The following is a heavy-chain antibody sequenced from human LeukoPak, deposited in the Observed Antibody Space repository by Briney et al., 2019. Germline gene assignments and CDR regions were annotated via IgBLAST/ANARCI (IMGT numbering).Heavy chain of an antibody. CDR2: VNTDGSST. Sequence: GGSLRLSCAASGFTFSTYWMHWVHQVPGKGLVWVARVNTDGSSTNYADSVRGRFTISRDNAKNTLFLQMNGLRAEDTAVYYCARGGVVRYFDYWGQGALVTVSS. CDR3: ARGGVVRYFDY. D-gene: IGHD2-15*01. V-gene: IGHV3-74*01. CDR1: GFTFSTYW. J-gene: IGHJ4*02.